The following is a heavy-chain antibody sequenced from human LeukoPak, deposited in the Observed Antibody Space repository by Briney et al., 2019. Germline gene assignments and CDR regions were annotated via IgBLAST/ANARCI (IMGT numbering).Heavy chain of an antibody. D-gene: IGHD3-10*01. V-gene: IGHV4-59*08. CDR1: GGSISSYY. CDR2: IYYSGST. J-gene: IGHJ5*02. Sequence: SETLSLTCTVSGGSISSYYWSWIRQPPGKGLEWIGYIYYSGSTSYNPSLKSRVTISVDTTKNQFSLKLSSVTAADTAVYYCARQAGGDWFDPWGQGTLVTVSS. CDR3: ARQAGGDWFDP.